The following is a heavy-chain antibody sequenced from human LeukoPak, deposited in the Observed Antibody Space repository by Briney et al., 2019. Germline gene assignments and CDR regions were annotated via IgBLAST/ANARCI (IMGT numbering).Heavy chain of an antibody. CDR3: ARATYTAMVNYYYYMDV. CDR2: IYYSGST. CDR1: GGSFSGYY. Sequence: SETLSLTCAVYGGSFSGYYWSWLRQPPGKGLEWIGYIYYSGSTNYNPSLKSRVTISVDTSKNQFSLKLSSVTAADTAVYYCARATYTAMVNYYYYMDVWGKGTTVTVSS. V-gene: IGHV4-59*01. D-gene: IGHD5-18*01. J-gene: IGHJ6*03.